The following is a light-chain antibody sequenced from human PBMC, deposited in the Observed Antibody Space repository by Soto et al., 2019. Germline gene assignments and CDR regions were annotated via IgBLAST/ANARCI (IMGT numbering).Light chain of an antibody. J-gene: IGKJ4*01. V-gene: IGKV3-15*01. CDR3: RPEVSSPPGRR. CDR1: LSVSVY. Sequence: SLSPATLSLSTGERATLSCRTSLSVSVYLDWYQQKPGQAPRLLIYGASTRATGIPARFSGSGSGKEFTLNISSLQSEAFAVFYDRPEVSSPPGRRFGGGSKV. CDR2: GAS.